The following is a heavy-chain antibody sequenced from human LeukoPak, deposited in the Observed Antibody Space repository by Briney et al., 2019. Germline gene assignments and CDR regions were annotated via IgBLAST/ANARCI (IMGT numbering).Heavy chain of an antibody. J-gene: IGHJ4*02. CDR2: ISSSGSTI. CDR3: ARGIGARSAPFDY. CDR1: GFTFSSYE. Sequence: GGSLRLSCAASGFTFSSYEMNWVRQAPGKGLEWVSYISSSGSTIYYADSVKGRFTISRDNSKNTLYLQMNSLRAEDTAVYYCARGIGARSAPFDYWGQGTLVTVSS. D-gene: IGHD1-26*01. V-gene: IGHV3-48*03.